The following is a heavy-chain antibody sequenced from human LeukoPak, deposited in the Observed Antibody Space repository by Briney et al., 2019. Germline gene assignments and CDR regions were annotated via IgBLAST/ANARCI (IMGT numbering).Heavy chain of an antibody. D-gene: IGHD6-13*01. CDR1: GFTFSSYG. J-gene: IGHJ4*02. V-gene: IGHV3-30*02. CDR3: AKGGSSWFDGYLDY. CDR2: IRYDGSNK. Sequence: PGGSLRLSCAASGFTFSSYGMHWVRQAPGKGLEWVAFIRYDGSNKYYADSVKGRFTISRDNSKNTLYLQMNSLRAEDTAVYYCAKGGSSWFDGYLDYWGQGTLVTVSS.